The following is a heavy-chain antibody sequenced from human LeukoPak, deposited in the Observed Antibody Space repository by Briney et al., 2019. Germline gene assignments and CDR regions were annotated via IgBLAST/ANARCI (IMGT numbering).Heavy chain of an antibody. Sequence: SETLSLTCAVYGGSFSDYYWNWIRQPPGKGLEWIREINHSGNTSYNPSLRSRVSISVDTYKNQFSLKLTSVTATDTAVYYCARFWSGYYRPEYLDYWGQGTLVTVSS. D-gene: IGHD3-3*01. V-gene: IGHV4-34*01. J-gene: IGHJ4*02. CDR1: GGSFSDYY. CDR3: ARFWSGYYRPEYLDY. CDR2: INHSGNT.